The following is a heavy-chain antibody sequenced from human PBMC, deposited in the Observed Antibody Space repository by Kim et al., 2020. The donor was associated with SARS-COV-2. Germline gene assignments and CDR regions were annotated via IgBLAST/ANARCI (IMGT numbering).Heavy chain of an antibody. CDR3: ARDKWRYSSSHVGPVDY. Sequence: GGSLRLSCAASGFTFSSYSMNWVRQAPGKGLEWVSSISSSSSYLYYADSVKGRFTISRDNAKNSLYLQMNSLRAEDTAVYYCARDKWRYSSSHVGPVDYWGQGTLVTVSS. D-gene: IGHD6-6*01. CDR1: GFTFSSYS. CDR2: ISSSSSYL. V-gene: IGHV3-21*01. J-gene: IGHJ4*02.